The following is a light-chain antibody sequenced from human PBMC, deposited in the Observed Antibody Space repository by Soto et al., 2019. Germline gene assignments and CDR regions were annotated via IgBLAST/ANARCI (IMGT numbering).Light chain of an antibody. V-gene: IGLV4-69*01. CDR1: RGHSSYA. J-gene: IGLJ1*01. CDR3: QTWGTGIHV. CDR2: LNSDGSH. Sequence: QLLLTQSPSASASLGASVKLTCTLSRGHSSYAIAWHQQQPEKGPRYLMKLNSDGSHSKGDGIPDRFSGSSSGAERYLIISSLQSEDEADYYCQTWGTGIHVFGTGTKLTVL.